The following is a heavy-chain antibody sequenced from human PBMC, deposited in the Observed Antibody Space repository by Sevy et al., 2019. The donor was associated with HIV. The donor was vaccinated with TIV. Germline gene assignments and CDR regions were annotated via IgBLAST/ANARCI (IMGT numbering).Heavy chain of an antibody. Sequence: SETLSLTCAVYGGSFSGNYWSWIRQPPGKGLEWIGEIYHTGSTNYNPSLKTRVTISLDTSKNQFSLKLRTVTAADTAVYYCARDDKQQLVPPDYWGQGTLVTVSS. J-gene: IGHJ4*02. V-gene: IGHV4-34*01. D-gene: IGHD6-13*01. CDR2: IYHTGST. CDR3: ARDDKQQLVPPDY. CDR1: GGSFSGNY.